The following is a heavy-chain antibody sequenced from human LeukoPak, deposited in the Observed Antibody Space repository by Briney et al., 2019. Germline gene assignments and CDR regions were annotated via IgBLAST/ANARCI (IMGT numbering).Heavy chain of an antibody. D-gene: IGHD1-26*01. CDR2: ISYDGSNK. CDR3: AKEASGVGATINWFDP. J-gene: IGHJ5*02. V-gene: IGHV3-30*04. Sequence: GGSLRLSCAASGFTFSSYAMHWVRQAPGKGLEWVAVISYDGSNKYYADSVKGRFTISRDNSKNTLYLQMNSLRAEDTAVYYCAKEASGVGATINWFDPWGQGTLVTVSS. CDR1: GFTFSSYA.